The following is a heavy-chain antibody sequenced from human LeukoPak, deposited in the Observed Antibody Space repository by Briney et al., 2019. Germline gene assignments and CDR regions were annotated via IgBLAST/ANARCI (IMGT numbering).Heavy chain of an antibody. CDR3: ARGSRVGTTTLFPFEY. Sequence: PGGSLRLSCVGSGITFSGYWMYWVRQAPGKGLVWVSRSNSGGSDTSYADSVKGRFTISRDNAKNTLYLQMNSLRAEDTAVYYCARGSRVGTTTLFPFEYWGQGTLVTVSS. CDR2: SNSGGSDT. D-gene: IGHD1-26*01. CDR1: GITFSGYW. V-gene: IGHV3-74*01. J-gene: IGHJ4*02.